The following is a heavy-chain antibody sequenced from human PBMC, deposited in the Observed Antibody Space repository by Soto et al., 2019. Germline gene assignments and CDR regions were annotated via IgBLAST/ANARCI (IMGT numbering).Heavy chain of an antibody. CDR1: GFTLSVYT. CDR3: MRKGGYFPNGYIDS. Sequence: QLVESGGGLVQPGGSLRLACAASGFTLSVYTLHWVRQAPGEGLGWVSCIGRTSNDTYYADSLNGQFTISRDNAKKSVYLKINCLRVEDTAVYYCMRKGGYFPNGYIDSGGQGTLVSVAS. D-gene: IGHD3-22*01. J-gene: IGHJ4*02. CDR2: IGRTSNDT. V-gene: IGHV3-48*01.